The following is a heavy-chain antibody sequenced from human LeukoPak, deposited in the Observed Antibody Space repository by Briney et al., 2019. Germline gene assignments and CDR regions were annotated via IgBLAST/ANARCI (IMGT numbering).Heavy chain of an antibody. Sequence: ASVKVSCKASGYTFTGYYMHWVRQAPGQGLEWMGWINPNSGGTNYAQKFQGRITMTRDTSISTAYMELSRLRSDDTAVYHCATCGSTSCYLPYNWFDPWGQGTLVTVSS. CDR1: GYTFTGYY. V-gene: IGHV1-2*02. D-gene: IGHD2-2*01. J-gene: IGHJ5*02. CDR2: INPNSGGT. CDR3: ATCGSTSCYLPYNWFDP.